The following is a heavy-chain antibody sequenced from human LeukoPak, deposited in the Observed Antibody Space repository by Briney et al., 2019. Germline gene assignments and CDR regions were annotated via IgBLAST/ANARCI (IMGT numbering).Heavy chain of an antibody. Sequence: RPSETLSLTCTVSGGSISSYYWSWIRQPPGKGLEWIGEINHSGSTNYNPSLKSRVTISVDTSKNQFSLKLSSVTAADTAVYYCARGVRSNLGLYYYYYYYMDVWGKGTTVTVSS. CDR1: GGSISSYY. D-gene: IGHD4-11*01. CDR2: INHSGST. CDR3: ARGVRSNLGLYYYYYYYMDV. V-gene: IGHV4-34*01. J-gene: IGHJ6*03.